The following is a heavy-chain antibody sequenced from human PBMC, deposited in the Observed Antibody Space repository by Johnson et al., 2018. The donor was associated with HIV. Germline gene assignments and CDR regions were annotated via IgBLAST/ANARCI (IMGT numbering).Heavy chain of an antibody. V-gene: IGHV3-30-3*01. Sequence: QVQLVESGGGVVQPGRSLRLSCTASGFRFHSFSMHWVRQAPGKGLEWVAFMSYDGGNKYYADSVKGRFTISRDNSKNTLYLQMNSLRAEDTAVYYCARGDGVTSAFDIWGQGTVVTVSS. J-gene: IGHJ3*02. CDR3: ARGDGVTSAFDI. CDR1: GFRFHSFS. D-gene: IGHD1-1*01. CDR2: MSYDGGNK.